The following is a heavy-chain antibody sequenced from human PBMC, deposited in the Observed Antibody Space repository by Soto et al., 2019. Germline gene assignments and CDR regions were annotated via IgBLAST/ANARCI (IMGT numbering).Heavy chain of an antibody. CDR1: GFTFTNYA. V-gene: IGHV3-23*01. J-gene: IGHJ5*02. CDR2: IDGSGGDT. D-gene: IGHD6-19*01. Sequence: EVQLLESGGGLVQPGGSLRLSCVVSGFTFTNYAMTWVRQAPGKGLEWVSAIDGSGGDTFYADSVKGRFTMSRDNSKNTRYRQMNSLSAEDTAVYHCAKGIGSGWYDWFDPWGQGTLVTVSS. CDR3: AKGIGSGWYDWFDP.